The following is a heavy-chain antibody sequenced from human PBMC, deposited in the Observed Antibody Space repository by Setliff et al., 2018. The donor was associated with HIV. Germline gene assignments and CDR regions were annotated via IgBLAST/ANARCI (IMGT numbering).Heavy chain of an antibody. Sequence: PSETLSLTCTVSGGTIRRSSYYWGWIRQPPGKGLEWIGSFSYSESTYYNPSLKSRVTISVDTSKNQFSLKLSSVTAADTAVYYCARGMDYYDTSGYYQYYFDYWGQGTLVTVSS. D-gene: IGHD3-22*01. CDR3: ARGMDYYDTSGYYQYYFDY. V-gene: IGHV4-39*01. CDR2: FSYSEST. CDR1: GGTIRRSSYY. J-gene: IGHJ4*02.